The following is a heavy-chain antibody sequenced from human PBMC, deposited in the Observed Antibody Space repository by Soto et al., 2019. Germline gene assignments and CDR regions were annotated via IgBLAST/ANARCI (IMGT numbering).Heavy chain of an antibody. CDR1: GGSIRTYY. D-gene: IGHD6-6*01. V-gene: IGHV4-59*01. CDR2: IHYSGVT. J-gene: IGHJ6*02. CDR3: ARDRAEGSSSTPAGGMDV. Sequence: SETLSLTCSVSGGSIRTYYWNWIRQPPGGGLEWIAYIHYSGVTNYSPSLRGRVSISIDRSNNEFSLKVSSVTAADTAVYYCARDRAEGSSSTPAGGMDVWGPGTTVTSP.